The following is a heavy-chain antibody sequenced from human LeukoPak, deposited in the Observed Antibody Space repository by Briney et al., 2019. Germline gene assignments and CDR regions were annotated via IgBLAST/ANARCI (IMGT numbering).Heavy chain of an antibody. J-gene: IGHJ4*02. CDR3: AKPPDWYCSSPSCHFAAPFDY. Sequence: PGGSLRLSCAASGFAFSNYGIHWVRQAPGRGLEWVAVISYDGNKKYYADSMKGRFTISRDNSKNTLYLQMNTLRAEDTAVYYCAKPPDWYCSSPSCHFAAPFDYWGQGTLVTVSS. CDR1: GFAFSNYG. D-gene: IGHD2-2*01. CDR2: ISYDGNKK. V-gene: IGHV3-30*18.